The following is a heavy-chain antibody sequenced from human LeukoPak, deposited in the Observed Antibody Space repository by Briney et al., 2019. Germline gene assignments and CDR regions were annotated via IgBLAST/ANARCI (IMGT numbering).Heavy chain of an antibody. Sequence: ASVKVSCKASGYTFTGYYMHWVRQAPGQGLEWMGRINPNSGGTNYAQKFQGRVTMTRDTSISTAYMELSRLRSDDTAVYYCARPPQSGGSYTRVSDYWGQGTLVTVSS. D-gene: IGHD1-26*01. CDR1: GYTFTGYY. CDR3: ARPPQSGGSYTRVSDY. V-gene: IGHV1-2*06. CDR2: INPNSGGT. J-gene: IGHJ4*02.